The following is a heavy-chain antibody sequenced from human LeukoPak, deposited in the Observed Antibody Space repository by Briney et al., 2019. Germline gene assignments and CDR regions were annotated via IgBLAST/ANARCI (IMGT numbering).Heavy chain of an antibody. CDR2: IIPIFGTA. D-gene: IGHD3-22*01. CDR3: ARDHYYYDSGGYDY. J-gene: IGHJ4*02. V-gene: IGHV1-69*05. Sequence: SVKVSCKASGGTFSSYAISWVRQAPGQGLEWMGRIIPIFGTANYAQKFQGRVTITTDESTSTAYMELSSLRSEDTAVYYCARDHYYYDSGGYDYWGQGTLVTVSS. CDR1: GGTFSSYA.